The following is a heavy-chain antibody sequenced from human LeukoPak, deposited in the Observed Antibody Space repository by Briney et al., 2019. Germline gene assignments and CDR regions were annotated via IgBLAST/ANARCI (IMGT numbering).Heavy chain of an antibody. CDR1: GFTFSSYW. D-gene: IGHD6-19*01. Sequence: GGSLTLSCAASGFTFSSYWMHWLRQAPGKGLVWVSRINSDGGSTSYADSVKGRFTITSDNAKNTLYLQMTSLRAEDTAVYYCARAIAVTSTGGFYWGQGTLVTVSS. CDR2: INSDGGST. CDR3: ARAIAVTSTGGFY. J-gene: IGHJ4*02. V-gene: IGHV3-74*01.